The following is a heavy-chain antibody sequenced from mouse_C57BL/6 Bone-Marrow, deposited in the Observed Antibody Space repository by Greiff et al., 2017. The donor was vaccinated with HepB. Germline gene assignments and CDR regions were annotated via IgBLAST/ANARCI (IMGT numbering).Heavy chain of an antibody. Sequence: DVKLQESGPGLVKPSQSLSLTCSVTGYSITSGYYWNWIRQFPGNKLEWMGYISYDGSNNYNPSLKNRISITRDTSKNQFFLKLNSVTTEDTATYYCARAYYYGSSPYYAMDYWGQGTSVTVSS. J-gene: IGHJ4*01. V-gene: IGHV3-6*01. D-gene: IGHD1-1*01. CDR3: ARAYYYGSSPYYAMDY. CDR2: ISYDGSN. CDR1: GYSITSGYY.